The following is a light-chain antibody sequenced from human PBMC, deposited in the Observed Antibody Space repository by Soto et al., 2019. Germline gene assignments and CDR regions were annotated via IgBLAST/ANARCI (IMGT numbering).Light chain of an antibody. CDR2: AAS. Sequence: DIQMTQSPSSLSASVGDRVTITCRASQSISSYLNWYQQKPGKAPKLLIYAASSLQSGVPSRFSGSGSGTDFTRTISSLQPEDFATYYCQQNYSTPITFGQGTRQENK. V-gene: IGKV1-39*01. CDR3: QQNYSTPIT. CDR1: QSISSY. J-gene: IGKJ5*01.